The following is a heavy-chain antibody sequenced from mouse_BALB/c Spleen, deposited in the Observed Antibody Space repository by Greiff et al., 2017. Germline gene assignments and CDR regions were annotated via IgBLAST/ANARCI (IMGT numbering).Heavy chain of an antibody. CDR1: GYSITSDYA. CDR3: ARFFPYDYDLAWFAY. Sequence: EVKLQESGPGLVKPSQSLSLTCTVTGYSITSDYAWNWIRQFPGNKLEWMGYISYSGSTSYNPSLKSRISITRDTSKNQFFLQLNSVTTEDTATYYCARFFPYDYDLAWFAYWGQGTLVTVSA. V-gene: IGHV3-2*02. D-gene: IGHD2-4*01. CDR2: ISYSGST. J-gene: IGHJ3*01.